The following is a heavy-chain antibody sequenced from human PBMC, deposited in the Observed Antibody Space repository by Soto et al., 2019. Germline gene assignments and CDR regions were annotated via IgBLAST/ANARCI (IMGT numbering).Heavy chain of an antibody. V-gene: IGHV3-7*01. CDR3: ARVSRRNTFDV. Sequence: GGSLRLSCAASRFTSDSYWMTLVRQAPGKGLEWVANINTDGSQKHSVDSVKGRFTFSRDNGKNSLYLQMNSLRVEDTAVYYCARVSRRNTFDVWGQGTIVTVSS. J-gene: IGHJ3*01. CDR1: RFTSDSYW. CDR2: INTDGSQK.